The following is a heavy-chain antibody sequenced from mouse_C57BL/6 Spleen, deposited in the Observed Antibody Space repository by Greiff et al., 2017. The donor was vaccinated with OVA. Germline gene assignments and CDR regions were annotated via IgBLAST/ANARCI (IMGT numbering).Heavy chain of an antibody. CDR2: LYPGDGDT. CDR3: AKGGGNYVFDY. D-gene: IGHD2-1*01. CDR1: GYAFSSSW. J-gene: IGHJ2*01. V-gene: IGHV1-82*01. Sequence: VQLQQSGPELVKPGASVKISCKASGYAFSSSWMNWVKQRPGKGLEWIGRLYPGDGDTNYNGKFKGKATLTADKSSSTAYMQLSSLTSEDSAVYFCAKGGGNYVFDYWGQGTTLTVSS.